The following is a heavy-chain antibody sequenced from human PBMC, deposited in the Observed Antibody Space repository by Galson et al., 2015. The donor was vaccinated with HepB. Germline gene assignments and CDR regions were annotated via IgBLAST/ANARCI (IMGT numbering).Heavy chain of an antibody. CDR1: GFTFSNYG. CDR3: ARADIGTSGTFPKFDP. Sequence: SLRLSCAASGFTFSNYGMHWVRQAPDKGLEWVAIIWYDGSKKYYADSVKGRFTISRDNYKNTLYLQMNTLRAEDTAVYYCARADIGTSGTFPKFDPWGQGTLVTVSS. D-gene: IGHD6-13*01. V-gene: IGHV3-33*01. CDR2: IWYDGSKK. J-gene: IGHJ5*02.